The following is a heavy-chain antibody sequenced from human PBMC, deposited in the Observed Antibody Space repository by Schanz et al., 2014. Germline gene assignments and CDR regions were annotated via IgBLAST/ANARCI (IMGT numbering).Heavy chain of an antibody. CDR2: TSNDGSFT. J-gene: IGHJ4*02. Sequence: EVQLVESGGGLIQPGGSLRLSCAVSGFTFSVYWMHWVRQAPGKGLVWVSRTSNDGSFTTFADSVKGRFTISRDNAKNTLYLQMNSLRAEDTAVYYCVRDTDYHFDYWGQGTLVTVS. CDR1: GFTFSVYW. D-gene: IGHD4-17*01. V-gene: IGHV3-74*01. CDR3: VRDTDYHFDY.